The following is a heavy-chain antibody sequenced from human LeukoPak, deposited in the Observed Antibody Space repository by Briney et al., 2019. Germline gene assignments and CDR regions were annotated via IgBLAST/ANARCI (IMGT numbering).Heavy chain of an antibody. CDR1: GFTFDDYG. Sequence: PGGSLRLSCAASGFTFDDYGMSWVRQAPGKGLGWVSGINWNGGSTGYADSVKGRFTISRDNAKNSLYLQMNSLRAEDTALYYCARGARGVSGYYFDFWGQGTLVTVSS. D-gene: IGHD3-10*01. CDR3: ARGARGVSGYYFDF. J-gene: IGHJ4*02. V-gene: IGHV3-20*04. CDR2: INWNGGST.